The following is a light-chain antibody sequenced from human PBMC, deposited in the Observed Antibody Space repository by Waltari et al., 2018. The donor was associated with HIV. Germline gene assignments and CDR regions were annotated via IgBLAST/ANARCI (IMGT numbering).Light chain of an antibody. J-gene: IGLJ3*02. CDR3: GSYTATNSMM. V-gene: IGLV2-14*01. CDR2: EVS. CDR1: TSDADSFDY. Sequence: QSALTQPAYVSGSPGQSITISCTGPTSDADSFDYVSWYQQHPGKVPPLIIYEVSFRASGVSNLFSASKSANPSSLTISGLQAEDEAVYYCGSYTATNSMMFGGGTKLTVL.